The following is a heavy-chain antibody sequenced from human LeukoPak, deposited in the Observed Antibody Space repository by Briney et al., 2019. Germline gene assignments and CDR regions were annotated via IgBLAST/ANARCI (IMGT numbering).Heavy chain of an antibody. Sequence: ASVKVSCKASGYTFTGYYMHWVRQAPGQGLKWMGWINPNSGGTNYAQKFQGRVTMTRDTSISTAYMELSRLRSDDTAVYYCAREQILGYCSGGSCYGSPGGVDYWGQGTLVTVSS. D-gene: IGHD2-15*01. CDR3: AREQILGYCSGGSCYGSPGGVDY. CDR1: GYTFTGYY. CDR2: INPNSGGT. J-gene: IGHJ4*02. V-gene: IGHV1-2*02.